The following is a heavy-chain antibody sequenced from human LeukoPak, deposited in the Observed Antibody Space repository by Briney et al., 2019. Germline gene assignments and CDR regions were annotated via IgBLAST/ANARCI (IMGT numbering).Heavy chain of an antibody. CDR1: GYTFTGYY. Sequence: GASVKVSCKASGYTFTGYYMHWVRQAPGQGLEWMGWINPNSGDTFYAQKFHGRVTMTRDTSINTAYMELSSLRSNDTAVYYCARFYCSGATCYPETWGRGTRVTVSS. J-gene: IGHJ5*02. V-gene: IGHV1-2*02. D-gene: IGHD2-15*01. CDR3: ARFYCSGATCYPET. CDR2: INPNSGDT.